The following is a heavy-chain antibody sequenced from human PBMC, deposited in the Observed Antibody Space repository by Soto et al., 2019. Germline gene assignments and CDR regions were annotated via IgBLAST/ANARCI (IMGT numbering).Heavy chain of an antibody. Sequence: SQTLSLTCVISGDSVSGNSAAWNWVRQSPSRGLEWLGRTYYRSKWYDDYAVSVKSRITIKPDTSKNQFSLQLNSVTPEDSAVYYCTRGAGRGYCTGNTCYSPYNYYGMDVWGQGTTVTVSS. CDR2: TYYRSKWYD. D-gene: IGHD2-15*01. CDR3: TRGAGRGYCTGNTCYSPYNYYGMDV. CDR1: GDSVSGNSAA. V-gene: IGHV6-1*01. J-gene: IGHJ6*02.